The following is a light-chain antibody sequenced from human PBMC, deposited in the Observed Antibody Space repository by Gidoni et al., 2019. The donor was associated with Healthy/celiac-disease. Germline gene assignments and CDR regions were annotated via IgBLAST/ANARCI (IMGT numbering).Light chain of an antibody. Sequence: SSELTQDPAVSVALGQTVRITCQGDSLRSYYASWYQQKPGQAPVRVIYGKNNRPSGIPDRFSGSSSGNTASLTITGAQAEDEADYYCNSRDSSGNHPHVVFGGGTKLTVL. CDR2: GKN. J-gene: IGLJ2*01. CDR3: NSRDSSGNHPHVV. CDR1: SLRSYY. V-gene: IGLV3-19*01.